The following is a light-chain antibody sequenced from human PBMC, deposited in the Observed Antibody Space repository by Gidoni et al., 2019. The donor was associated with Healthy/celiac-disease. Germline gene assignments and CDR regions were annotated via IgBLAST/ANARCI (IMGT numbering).Light chain of an antibody. CDR3: QHSKSTPPLT. J-gene: IGKJ3*01. V-gene: IGKV1-39*01. CDR1: QSISSY. Sequence: DIQMTQSPSSLYASVGDRVTITCRASQSISSYINWSQQNPGKAPKLLIYGASSLKIGVPTRFSGRGSGKDFILPISSRRPEDFATNYCQHSKSTPPLTFGPGTKVDIK. CDR2: GAS.